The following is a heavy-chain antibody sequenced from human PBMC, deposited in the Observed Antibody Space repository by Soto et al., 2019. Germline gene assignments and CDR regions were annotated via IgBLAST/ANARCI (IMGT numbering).Heavy chain of an antibody. D-gene: IGHD1-26*01. V-gene: IGHV1-69*12. Sequence: QVQLVQSGAEVKKPGSSVKVSCKASGGTFSSYAISWVRQAPGQGLEWMGGIIPIFGTANYAQKFQGRVTITADESTSRGYMELSRLRSQDTAVYYCARTANSGGYYIPFDSWGQGSLLTVSS. J-gene: IGHJ4*02. CDR1: GGTFSSYA. CDR3: ARTANSGGYYIPFDS. CDR2: IIPIFGTA.